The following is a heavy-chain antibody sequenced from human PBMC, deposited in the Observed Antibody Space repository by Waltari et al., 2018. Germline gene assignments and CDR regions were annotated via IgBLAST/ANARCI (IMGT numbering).Heavy chain of an antibody. J-gene: IGHJ4*02. CDR1: GFTFSSYS. D-gene: IGHD1-26*01. Sequence: EVQLVESGGGLVKPGGSLRLSCAASGFTFSSYSMSWVRQAPGKGLEWDSSISSTGTYIYYADSVKGRFTISKDDAKNSLYLQMNSLRAEDTAVYYCARDRDSGTYYYGYWGQGTLVTVSS. CDR2: ISSTGTYI. CDR3: ARDRDSGTYYYGY. V-gene: IGHV3-21*02.